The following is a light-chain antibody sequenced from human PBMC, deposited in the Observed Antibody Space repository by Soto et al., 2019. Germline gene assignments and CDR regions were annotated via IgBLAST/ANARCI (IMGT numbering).Light chain of an antibody. Sequence: DVVMTQSPLSLPVTLGQPASISCRSSQSLIHSDGNTYLNWFQQRPGQPPRRLIYKVSDRDSGVPNISTVSDAGTDSTLKISRVEAEDVVVYYFMPGTHWPWTFGQATDVEIK. CDR1: QSLIHSDGNTY. CDR3: MPGTHWPWT. CDR2: KVS. V-gene: IGKV2-30*02. J-gene: IGKJ1*01.